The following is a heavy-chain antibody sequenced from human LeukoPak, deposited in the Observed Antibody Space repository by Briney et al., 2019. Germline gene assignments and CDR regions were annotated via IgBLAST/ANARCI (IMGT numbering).Heavy chain of an antibody. CDR1: GFNFRNYW. D-gene: IGHD3-22*01. V-gene: IGHV3-74*01. CDR2: INSDGSST. CDR3: ARCPESSGYYYELDS. Sequence: PGGSLRLSCAASGFNFRNYWMHWVRQAPGKGLAWVSRINSDGSSTSYADSVKGRFTISRDNAKNTLYLQMNSLRAEDTAVYYCARCPESSGYYYELDSWGQGTLVTVSS. J-gene: IGHJ4*02.